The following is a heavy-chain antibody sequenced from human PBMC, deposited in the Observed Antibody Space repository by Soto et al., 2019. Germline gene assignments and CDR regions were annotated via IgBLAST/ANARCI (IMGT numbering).Heavy chain of an antibody. CDR1: GFIFSDYT. CDR2: IDNSGSYI. J-gene: IGHJ4*02. V-gene: IGHV3-21*01. D-gene: IGHD4-4*01. Sequence: EVQLVESGGGLVKPGGSLRLSCEVSGFIFSDYTMNWVRQAPGMGLEWVASIDNSGSYIFYAGPLKGRFTISRDNANNSLFLQLRGLRADDTAVYFCVRGDYRDYWGQGTLVAVSS. CDR3: VRGDYRDY.